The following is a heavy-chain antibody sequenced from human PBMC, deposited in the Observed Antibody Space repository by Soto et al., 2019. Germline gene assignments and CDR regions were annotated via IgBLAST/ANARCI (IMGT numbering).Heavy chain of an antibody. J-gene: IGHJ4*02. CDR2: IYYSGST. CDR1: GGSISSGGYY. V-gene: IGHV4-31*03. Sequence: QVQLQESGPGLVKPSQTLSLTCTVSGGSISSGGYYWSWIRQHPGKGLEWIGYIYYSGSTYYNPSLKGRVTISXXTXKXXFSLKLSSVTAADTAVYYCARDIREYYDFWSGYSLWGQGTLVTVSS. D-gene: IGHD3-3*01. CDR3: ARDIREYYDFWSGYSL.